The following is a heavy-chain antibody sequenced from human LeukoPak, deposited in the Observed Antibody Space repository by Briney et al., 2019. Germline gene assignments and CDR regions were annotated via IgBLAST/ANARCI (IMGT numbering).Heavy chain of an antibody. CDR1: GGSISSSNYY. V-gene: IGHV4-39*01. J-gene: IGHJ6*02. Sequence: SETLSLTCTVSGGSISSSNYYWGWIRQPPGKGLEWFGCIYYSGSTYYNPSLKSRVTISVDTSKNQSSLKLSSVTAADTAVYYCAGGLLFTAGMDVWGQGTTVTVSS. CDR3: AGGLLFTAGMDV. CDR2: IYYSGST. D-gene: IGHD2-21*01.